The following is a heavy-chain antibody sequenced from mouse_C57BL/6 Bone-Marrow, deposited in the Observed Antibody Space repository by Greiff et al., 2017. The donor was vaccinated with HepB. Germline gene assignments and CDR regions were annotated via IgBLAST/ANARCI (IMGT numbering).Heavy chain of an antibody. CDR1: GFSLTSYG. CDR2: IWSGGST. Sequence: VKLLESGPGLVQPSQSLSITCTVSGFSLTSYGVHWVRQSPGKGLEWLGVIWSGGSTDYNAAFISRLSISKDNSKSQVFFKMNSLQADDTAIYYCAILPALYYYAMDYWGQGTSVTVSS. J-gene: IGHJ4*01. V-gene: IGHV2-2*01. CDR3: AILPALYYYAMDY.